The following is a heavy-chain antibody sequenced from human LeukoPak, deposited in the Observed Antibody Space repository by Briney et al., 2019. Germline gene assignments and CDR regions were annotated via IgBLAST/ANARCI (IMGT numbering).Heavy chain of an antibody. Sequence: SETLSLTCSVSGGSISGSGYYWAWIRQPPGKGLEWIGSIYYTGSTHYNSSLKSRVTMSVDTSKNQFSLKLSSVTAADTAVYYCARAPPGTWIQLRHFDYWGQGTLVTVSS. J-gene: IGHJ4*02. CDR1: GGSISGSGYY. D-gene: IGHD5-18*01. V-gene: IGHV4-39*01. CDR3: ARAPPGTWIQLRHFDY. CDR2: IYYTGST.